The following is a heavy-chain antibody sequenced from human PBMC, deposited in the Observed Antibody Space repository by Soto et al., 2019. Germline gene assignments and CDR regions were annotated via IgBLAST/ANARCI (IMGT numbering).Heavy chain of an antibody. D-gene: IGHD2-2*01. CDR1: GFTFSSYS. CDR3: AREYCSSTSCYDDAFDI. Sequence: GGSLRLSCAASGFTFSSYSMNWVRQAPGKGLEWVSSISSSSSYIYYADSVKGRFTISRDNAKNSLYLQMNSLRAEDTAVYYCAREYCSSTSCYDDAFDIWGQGTMVTVSS. V-gene: IGHV3-21*01. J-gene: IGHJ3*02. CDR2: ISSSSSYI.